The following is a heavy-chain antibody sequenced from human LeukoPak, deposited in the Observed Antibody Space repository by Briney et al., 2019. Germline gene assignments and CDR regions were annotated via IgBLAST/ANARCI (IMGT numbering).Heavy chain of an antibody. V-gene: IGHV4-59*08. Sequence: SETLSLTCIVSGGSISNYYWTWIRQPPGNGLEWIGYIYYSGSTNYNPSLKSRVTISVDTSKNQFSLKLSSVPAADTAVNYCARQYSDILTGYHRGELYWYFDLWGRGTLVTVSS. CDR2: IYYSGST. J-gene: IGHJ2*01. CDR1: GGSISNYY. CDR3: ARQYSDILTGYHRGELYWYFDL. D-gene: IGHD3-9*01.